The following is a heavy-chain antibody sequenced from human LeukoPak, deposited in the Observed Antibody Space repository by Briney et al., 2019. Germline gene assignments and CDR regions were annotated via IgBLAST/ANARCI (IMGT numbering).Heavy chain of an antibody. D-gene: IGHD5-18*01. J-gene: IGHJ4*02. CDR3: ARDYTAMAHFDF. V-gene: IGHV3-21*01. Sequence: GGSLGLSCAASGFTFSGYSMNWVRQAPGKGLEWVASIDRSSTYIYYADLLKGRFTISRDNAKNSLYLQMNSLRAEDTAVYYCARDYTAMAHFDFWGRGTLVTVTS. CDR2: IDRSSTYI. CDR1: GFTFSGYS.